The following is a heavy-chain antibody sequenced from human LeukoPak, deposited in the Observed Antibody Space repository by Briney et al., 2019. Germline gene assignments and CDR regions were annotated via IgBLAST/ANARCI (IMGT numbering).Heavy chain of an antibody. CDR1: GGTFSSYA. Sequence: GASVKVSCKASGGTFSSYAISWVRQAPGQGLEWMGGIIPIFGTANYAQKFQGRVTITADESTSTAYMELSSLRSEDTAAYYCARKSIAVAGPFDYWGQGTLVTVSS. CDR2: IIPIFGTA. CDR3: ARKSIAVAGPFDY. V-gene: IGHV1-69*13. J-gene: IGHJ4*02. D-gene: IGHD6-19*01.